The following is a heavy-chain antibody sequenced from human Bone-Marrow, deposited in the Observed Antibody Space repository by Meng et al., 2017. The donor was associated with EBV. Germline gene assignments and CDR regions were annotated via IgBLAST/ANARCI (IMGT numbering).Heavy chain of an antibody. Sequence: GKLVQSGAEVKKPGSSVKVPCKASGGTCRSYAISWVRQAPGQGLEWMGGIIPIFGTANYAQKFQGRVTITADESTSTAYMELSSLRSEDTAVYYCARVCSVPAAPETDNWFDPWGQGTLVTVSS. J-gene: IGHJ5*02. CDR2: IIPIFGTA. CDR1: GGTCRSYA. V-gene: IGHV1-69*01. D-gene: IGHD2-2*01. CDR3: ARVCSVPAAPETDNWFDP.